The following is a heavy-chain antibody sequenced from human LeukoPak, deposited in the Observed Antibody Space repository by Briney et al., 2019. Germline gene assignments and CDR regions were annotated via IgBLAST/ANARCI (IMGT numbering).Heavy chain of an antibody. CDR2: ISSSSSYI. CDR3: ARVSRSGSYLEHLGNP. CDR1: GFTFSSYC. Sequence: GGSLRLSCAASGFTFSSYCMNWVRQAPGKGLEWVSSISSSSSYIYYADSVKGRFTISRDNAKNSLYLQMNSLRAEDTAVYYCARVSRSGSYLEHLGNPWGQGTLVTVSS. D-gene: IGHD3-10*01. J-gene: IGHJ5*02. V-gene: IGHV3-21*01.